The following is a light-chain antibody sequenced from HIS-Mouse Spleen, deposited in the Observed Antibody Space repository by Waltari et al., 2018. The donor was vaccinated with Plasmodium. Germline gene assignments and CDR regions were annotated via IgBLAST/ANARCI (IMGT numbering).Light chain of an antibody. CDR1: PLPKKY. Sequence: SYELTQPPSVSVSPGQTARLTCSADPLPKKYAYWYQQKSGQAPVLVIYEDSKRPSGIPERFSGSSSGTMATLTISGAQVEDEADYYCYSTDSSGNHRVFGGGTKLTVL. CDR3: YSTDSSGNHRV. CDR2: EDS. J-gene: IGLJ3*02. V-gene: IGLV3-10*01.